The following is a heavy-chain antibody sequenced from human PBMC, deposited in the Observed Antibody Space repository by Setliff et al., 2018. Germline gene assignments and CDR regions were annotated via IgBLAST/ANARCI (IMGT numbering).Heavy chain of an antibody. CDR2: IYTSGST. Sequence: SETLSLTCTVSGGSISSGSYYWSWIRQPAGKGLEWIGRIYTSGSTNYNPSLKSRVTISVDTSKNQFSLKLSSVTAADTAVYYCASGSYFRNWYFDLWGRGTLVTVSS. J-gene: IGHJ2*01. D-gene: IGHD1-26*01. CDR1: GGSISSGSYY. V-gene: IGHV4-61*02. CDR3: ASGSYFRNWYFDL.